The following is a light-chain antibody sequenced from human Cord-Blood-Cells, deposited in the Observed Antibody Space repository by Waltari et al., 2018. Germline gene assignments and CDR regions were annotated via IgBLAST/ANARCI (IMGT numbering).Light chain of an antibody. Sequence: QSALTQPASVSGSPGQSITISCTGTSSDVGRYNLVSWYQQHPGKAPKLMIYEVSKRPSGVSNRLSGSKSGNTASLTISGLQAEDEADYYCCSYAGSSTVFGGGTKLTVL. J-gene: IGLJ3*02. CDR3: CSYAGSSTV. CDR1: SSDVGRYNL. CDR2: EVS. V-gene: IGLV2-23*02.